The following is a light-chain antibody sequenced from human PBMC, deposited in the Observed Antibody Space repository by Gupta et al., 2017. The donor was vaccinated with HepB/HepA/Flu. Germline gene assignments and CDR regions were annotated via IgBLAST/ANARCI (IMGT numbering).Light chain of an antibody. V-gene: IGLV3-19*01. CDR1: SLRSYY. Sequence: SSELTQDPAVSVALGQTVRITSQGDSLRSYYASWYQQKPGHAPVLVIYCNNNRPSGIPDRFSGSSSGNTASLTITGAQAEDEADYYCNSRDSSGNHPWVFGGGTKLTVL. J-gene: IGLJ3*02. CDR3: NSRDSSGNHPWV. CDR2: CNN.